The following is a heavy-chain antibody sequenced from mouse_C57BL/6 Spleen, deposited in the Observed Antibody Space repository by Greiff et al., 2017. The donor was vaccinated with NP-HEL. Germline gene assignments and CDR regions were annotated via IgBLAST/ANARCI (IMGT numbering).Heavy chain of an antibody. CDR3: SPMVTTGAFAY. Sequence: VQLQQPGAELVMPGASVKLSCKASGYTFTSYWMHWVKQRPGQGLEWIGEIDPSDSYTNYNQKFKGKSTLTVDKSSSTAYMQLSSLTSEDSAVYYCSPMVTTGAFAYWGQGTLVTVSA. V-gene: IGHV1-69*01. CDR1: GYTFTSYW. J-gene: IGHJ3*01. CDR2: IDPSDSYT. D-gene: IGHD2-2*01.